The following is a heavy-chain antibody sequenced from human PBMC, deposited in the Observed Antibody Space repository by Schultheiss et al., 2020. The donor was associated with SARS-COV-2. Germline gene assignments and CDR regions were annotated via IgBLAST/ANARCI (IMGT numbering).Heavy chain of an antibody. CDR2: INHGGST. J-gene: IGHJ4*02. CDR3: ARALGRYFYDSHGYYGLEL. Sequence: GSLRLSCAASGFTFSSYSMNWVRQPPGKGLEWIGEINHGGSTNYNPSLKSRVTISFDASKNQFSLRLHSVTAADTAVYYCARALGRYFYDSHGYYGLELWGQGTLVTVSS. CDR1: GFTFSSYS. V-gene: IGHV4-34*01. D-gene: IGHD3-22*01.